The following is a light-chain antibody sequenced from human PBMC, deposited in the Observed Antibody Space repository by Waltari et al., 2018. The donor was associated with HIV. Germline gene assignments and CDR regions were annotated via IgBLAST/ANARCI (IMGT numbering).Light chain of an antibody. V-gene: IGLV2-8*01. J-gene: IGLJ2*01. Sequence: QSALTQPPSASGSPGQSVTLSCTGTTSDIGTYDYVSWYQQHPGKAPKLVISEFTKRPSGVSDRFSGSKSGNTAFLTVSGLQAEDEADYYCSSFANRDGFYVLFGGGTRLTVL. CDR3: SSFANRDGFYVL. CDR1: TSDIGTYDY. CDR2: EFT.